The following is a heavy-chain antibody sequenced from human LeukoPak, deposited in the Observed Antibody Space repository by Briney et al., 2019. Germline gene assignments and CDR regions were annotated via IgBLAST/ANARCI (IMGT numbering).Heavy chain of an antibody. CDR2: IYYSGST. V-gene: IGHV4-59*01. CDR3: ARAPRLLTYAFDI. CDR1: GGSISSYY. Sequence: PSETLSLTCTVSGGSISSYYWSWIRQPPGKGLEWIGYIYYSGSTNYNPSLKSRVTISVDTSKNQFSLKLSSVTAADTAVYYCARAPRLLTYAFDIWGQGTMVTVSS. D-gene: IGHD2-21*02. J-gene: IGHJ3*02.